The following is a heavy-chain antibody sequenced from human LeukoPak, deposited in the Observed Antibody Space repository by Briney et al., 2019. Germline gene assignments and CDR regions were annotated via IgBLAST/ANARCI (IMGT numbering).Heavy chain of an antibody. CDR3: ARQLDYYDKRDY. CDR1: GYSFTNYG. Sequence: GESLRISCKGSGYSFTNYGISWVLQMPGKGLEWMGRIDPSDSYRNYGPSFQGHVTISADRSISTAYLQWRSLKASDTAMYYCARQLDYYDKRDYWGQGTLVTVAS. J-gene: IGHJ4*02. D-gene: IGHD3-22*01. V-gene: IGHV5-10-1*01. CDR2: IDPSDSYR.